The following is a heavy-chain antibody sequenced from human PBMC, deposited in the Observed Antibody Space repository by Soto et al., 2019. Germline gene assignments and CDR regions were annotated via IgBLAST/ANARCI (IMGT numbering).Heavy chain of an antibody. CDR3: AKEKDSSSARWFDP. V-gene: IGHV3-23*01. J-gene: IGHJ5*02. CDR1: GFTFSSYA. Sequence: GGSLRLSCAASGFTFSSYAMSWVRQAPGKGLEWVSAISGSGGSTYYADSVKGRFTISRDNSKNTLYLQMNSLRAEDTDVYNCAKEKDSSSARWFDPWGQGTLVTVSS. CDR2: ISGSGGST. D-gene: IGHD6-6*01.